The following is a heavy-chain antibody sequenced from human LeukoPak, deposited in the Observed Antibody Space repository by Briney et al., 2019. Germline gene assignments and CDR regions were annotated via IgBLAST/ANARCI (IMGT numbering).Heavy chain of an antibody. CDR3: ARNNGMDV. V-gene: IGHV3-7*03. Sequence: GGSLRLSCAASGSALSSHWMSWVRQVPGRGPEWVANMNRDGSETYYLDSVKGRFTISKDNAKNSLYLQMNSLRAEDTALYHCARNNGMDVWGQGTTVIVSS. CDR1: GSALSSHW. J-gene: IGHJ6*02. CDR2: MNRDGSET.